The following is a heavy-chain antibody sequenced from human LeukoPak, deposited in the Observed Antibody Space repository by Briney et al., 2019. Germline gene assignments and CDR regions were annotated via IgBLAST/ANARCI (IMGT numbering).Heavy chain of an antibody. D-gene: IGHD2-21*01. J-gene: IGHJ4*02. CDR3: ARGRSDSYFDS. CDR1: GFTFGDYA. Sequence: PGGSLRLSCTASGFTFGDYAMSWFRQAPGKGLEWVSVIYSGGSTYYAASVKGRFTISRDNSKNTLYLQMNSLRAEDTAVYYCARGRSDSYFDSWGQGTLVTVSS. CDR2: IYSGGST. V-gene: IGHV3-53*01.